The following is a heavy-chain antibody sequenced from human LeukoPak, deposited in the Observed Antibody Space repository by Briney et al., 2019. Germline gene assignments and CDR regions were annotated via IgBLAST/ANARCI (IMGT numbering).Heavy chain of an antibody. CDR2: IGGTGGPT. V-gene: IGHV3-23*01. CDR3: AKNGGYSYGSDA. CDR1: GFTFSTYS. D-gene: IGHD5-18*01. J-gene: IGHJ5*02. Sequence: GGSLRLSCAASGFTFSTYSMCWVRQAPGKGLEWVSSIGGTGGPTYYAESVKGRFSISRDNSRSTLYLRMNSLRAEDTAVYYCAKNGGYSYGSDAWGQGTLVTVSS.